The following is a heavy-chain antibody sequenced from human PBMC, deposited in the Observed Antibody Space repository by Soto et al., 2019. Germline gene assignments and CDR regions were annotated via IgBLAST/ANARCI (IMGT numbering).Heavy chain of an antibody. CDR1: GGSISSGGYY. CDR3: ARDRRGITIFGVVPYYYYGMDV. J-gene: IGHJ6*02. CDR2: IYYSGST. Sequence: SETLSLTCTVSGGSISSGGYYWSWIRQHPGKGLEWIGYIYYSGSTYYNPSLKSRVTISVDTSKNQFSLKLSSVTAADTAVYYCARDRRGITIFGVVPYYYYGMDVWGQGTTVTVSS. D-gene: IGHD3-3*01. V-gene: IGHV4-31*03.